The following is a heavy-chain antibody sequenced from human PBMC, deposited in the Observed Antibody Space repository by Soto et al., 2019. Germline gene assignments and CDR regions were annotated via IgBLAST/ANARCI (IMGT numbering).Heavy chain of an antibody. Sequence: XSVKVSCKASGYIFTDYHIHWVRQAPGQGLEWLGRINPKSGGTSTAQKFQGWVTMTTDTSISTASMELTRLTSDDTAIYYCARGDSTDCSNGVCSFFYNHDMDVWGQGTTVTSP. D-gene: IGHD2-8*01. CDR3: ARGDSTDCSNGVCSFFYNHDMDV. CDR1: GYIFTDYH. CDR2: INPKSGGT. V-gene: IGHV1-2*04. J-gene: IGHJ6*02.